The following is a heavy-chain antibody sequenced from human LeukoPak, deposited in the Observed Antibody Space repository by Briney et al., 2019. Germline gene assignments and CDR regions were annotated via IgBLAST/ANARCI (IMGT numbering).Heavy chain of an antibody. CDR2: ISSSSSYI. Sequence: GGSLRLSCAASGFTFSSYSMNWVRQAPGKGLEWVSSISSSSSYIYYADSVKGRFTISRDNAKNSLYLQMNSLRAEDTAVYYCARDGASYYYGSGSFDYWDQGTLVTVSS. CDR1: GFTFSSYS. V-gene: IGHV3-21*01. CDR3: ARDGASYYYGSGSFDY. D-gene: IGHD3-10*01. J-gene: IGHJ4*02.